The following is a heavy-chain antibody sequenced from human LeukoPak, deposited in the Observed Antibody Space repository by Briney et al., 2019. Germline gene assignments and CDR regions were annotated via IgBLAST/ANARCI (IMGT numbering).Heavy chain of an antibody. D-gene: IGHD5-12*01. Sequence: NPSETLSLTCTVSGDSITSSSYYWCWIRQPPGKGLEWIGSIYYSGTTYYNPSLKSRVTISIDTSKNQFSVRLSSVTAADTAVYYCAKNFDDNSGIMVDDAFNIWGQGTMVTVSS. CDR2: IYYSGTT. CDR1: GDSITSSSYY. J-gene: IGHJ3*02. V-gene: IGHV4-39*07. CDR3: AKNFDDNSGIMVDDAFNI.